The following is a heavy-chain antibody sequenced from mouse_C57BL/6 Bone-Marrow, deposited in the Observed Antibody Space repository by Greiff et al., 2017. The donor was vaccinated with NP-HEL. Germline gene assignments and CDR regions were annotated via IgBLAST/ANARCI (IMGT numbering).Heavy chain of an antibody. CDR2: ISNLAYSI. D-gene: IGHD1-1*01. CDR1: GFTFSDYG. Sequence: EVMLVESGGGLVQPGGSLKLSCAASGFTFSDYGMAWVRQAPRKGPEWVAFISNLAYSIYYADTVTGRFTISRENAKNTLYLKMSSLRSEDTAMYYCARHRGFITTVGEYFDVWGTGTTVTASS. J-gene: IGHJ1*03. V-gene: IGHV5-15*01. CDR3: ARHRGFITTVGEYFDV.